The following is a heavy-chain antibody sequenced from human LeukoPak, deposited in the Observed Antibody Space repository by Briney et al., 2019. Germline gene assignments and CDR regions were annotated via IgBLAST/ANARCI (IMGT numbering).Heavy chain of an antibody. V-gene: IGHV3-30-3*01. Sequence: GGSLRLSCAASGFTFSSYAMHWVRQAPGKGLEWVAVISYDGSNKYYADSVKGRFTISRDNSKNTLYLQMNSLRAEDTAVYYCARGSQIAVAPDYWGQGTLVTVSS. CDR1: GFTFSSYA. CDR2: ISYDGSNK. J-gene: IGHJ4*02. D-gene: IGHD6-19*01. CDR3: ARGSQIAVAPDY.